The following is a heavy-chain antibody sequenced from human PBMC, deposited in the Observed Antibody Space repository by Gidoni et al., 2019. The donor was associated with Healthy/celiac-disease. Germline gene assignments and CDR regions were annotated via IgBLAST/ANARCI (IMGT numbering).Heavy chain of an antibody. D-gene: IGHD1-20*01. CDR1: GFSFSSYA. J-gene: IGHJ3*02. CDR2: ISGSGGST. Sequence: EVQLLESGGGLVQPGGSLRLSCAASGFSFSSYAMSWVRQAPGKGLEWVSAISGSGGSTYYADSVKVRFTISRDNSKNTLYLQMNSLRAKDTAVYYCAKDLFPGIWGAFDIWGQGTMVTVSS. CDR3: AKDLFPGIWGAFDI. V-gene: IGHV3-23*01.